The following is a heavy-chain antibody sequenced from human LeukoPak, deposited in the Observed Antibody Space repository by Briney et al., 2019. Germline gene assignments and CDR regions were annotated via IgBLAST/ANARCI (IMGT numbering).Heavy chain of an antibody. CDR2: INPSGCST. J-gene: IGHJ3*02. CDR1: GYTFTSYY. D-gene: IGHD3-3*01. CDR3: ARDLVWSGYYDAFDI. V-gene: IGHV1-46*01. Sequence: ASVKVSCKASGYTFTSYYMHWVRQAPGQGLEWMGIINPSGCSTSYAQKSQGRVTMTRDMSTSTVYMELSSLRSEDTAVYYCARDLVWSGYYDAFDIWGQGTMVTVSS.